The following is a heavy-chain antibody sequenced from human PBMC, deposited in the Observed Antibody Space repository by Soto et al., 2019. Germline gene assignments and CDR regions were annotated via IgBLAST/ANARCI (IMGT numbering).Heavy chain of an antibody. Sequence: QVQLMQSGAEVKKPGSSVKVSCKASGGTISTNVISWVRQAPGQGLEWMGEIMPIFAAPNNAQKFQGRLTITADTSTTTVDMELSSLTSEDTAVYFCATGARYCSGGSCYPDAWGQGTLVIVSS. CDR2: IMPIFAAP. CDR1: GGTISTNV. CDR3: ATGARYCSGGSCYPDA. D-gene: IGHD2-15*01. V-gene: IGHV1-69*06. J-gene: IGHJ5*02.